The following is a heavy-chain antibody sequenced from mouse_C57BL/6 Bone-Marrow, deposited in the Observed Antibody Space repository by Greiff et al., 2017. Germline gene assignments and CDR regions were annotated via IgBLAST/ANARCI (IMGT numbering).Heavy chain of an antibody. J-gene: IGHJ3*01. Sequence: EVQLQQSGAELVRPGASVKLSCTASGFNIKDYYMHWVKQRPEQGLEWIGRIDPEDGDTEYAPKFQGKATMTADTSSNSAYMQLSSLTSEYTAVYACTTPFYYDYDKAFAYWGQGTRVTVSA. CDR1: GFNIKDYY. V-gene: IGHV14-1*01. CDR3: TTPFYYDYDKAFAY. CDR2: IDPEDGDT. D-gene: IGHD2-4*01.